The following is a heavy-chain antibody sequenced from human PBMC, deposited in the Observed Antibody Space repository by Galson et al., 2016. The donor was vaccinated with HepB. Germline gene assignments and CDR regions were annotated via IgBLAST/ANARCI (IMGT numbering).Heavy chain of an antibody. CDR3: ARSFSSGWSPIDY. V-gene: IGHV3-66*01. CDR2: FYSAYST. CDR1: GFTVSTNY. J-gene: IGHJ4*02. D-gene: IGHD6-19*01. Sequence: SLRLSCAASGFTVSTNYMNWVRQVPGKGLEWVSTFYSAYSTYYAESVRGRFTISRDTSKNTLYLQLNSLRAEDTAVYYCARSFSSGWSPIDYWGQGTLVTVSA.